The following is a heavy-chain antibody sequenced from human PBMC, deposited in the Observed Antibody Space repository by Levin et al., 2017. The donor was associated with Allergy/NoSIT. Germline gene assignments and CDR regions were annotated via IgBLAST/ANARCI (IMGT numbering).Heavy chain of an antibody. Sequence: LSLPCAASGFSFSTLAMSWVRQPPGKGLEWVSTLSSGGTTAYFADSVKGRFTISRDNSKNTLYLEMNSPRAEDTAVYFCSNGKSDSGYLSHDYWGQGTLVTVSS. CDR1: GFSFSTLA. V-gene: IGHV3-23*01. D-gene: IGHD3-16*02. J-gene: IGHJ4*02. CDR2: LSSGGTTA. CDR3: SNGKSDSGYLSHDY.